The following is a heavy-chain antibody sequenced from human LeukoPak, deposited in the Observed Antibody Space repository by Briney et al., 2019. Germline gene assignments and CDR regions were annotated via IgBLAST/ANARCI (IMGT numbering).Heavy chain of an antibody. V-gene: IGHV3-48*04. CDR2: ISSSSSTI. Sequence: GGSLRLSCAASGFTFSSYSMNWVRQAPGKGLEWVSYISSSSSTIYYADSVKGRFTISRDNAKNSLYLQMNSLRAEDTAVYYCARAIGYSSGWYFDYWGQGTLVTVSS. CDR1: GFTFSSYS. J-gene: IGHJ4*02. CDR3: ARAIGYSSGWYFDY. D-gene: IGHD6-19*01.